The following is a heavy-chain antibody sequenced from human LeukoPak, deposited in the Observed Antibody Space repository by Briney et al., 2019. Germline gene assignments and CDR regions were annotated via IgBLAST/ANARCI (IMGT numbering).Heavy chain of an antibody. V-gene: IGHV1-46*01. Sequence: ASVKVSCKASGYTFTSNPMYWVRQAPGQGLEWMGIINSSGDYTSYAQRFQGRVTMTKDTSTSTLYMELSSLRSEDTAVYYCARESDPYYFDYWGQGTLVTVSS. CDR1: GYTFTSNP. CDR2: INSSGDYT. CDR3: ARESDPYYFDY. J-gene: IGHJ4*02.